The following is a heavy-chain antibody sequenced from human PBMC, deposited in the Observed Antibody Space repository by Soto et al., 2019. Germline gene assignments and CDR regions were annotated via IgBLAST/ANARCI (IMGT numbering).Heavy chain of an antibody. CDR2: IIPIFGTA. Sequence: SVKVSCKASGGTFSSYAISWVRQAPGQGLEWMGGIIPIFGTANYAQKFQGRVTITADESTSTAYMELSSLRSEDTAVYYCARDIEYYYDSSGYSSFDYWGQGTLVTVSS. V-gene: IGHV1-69*13. CDR1: GGTFSSYA. CDR3: ARDIEYYYDSSGYSSFDY. D-gene: IGHD3-22*01. J-gene: IGHJ4*02.